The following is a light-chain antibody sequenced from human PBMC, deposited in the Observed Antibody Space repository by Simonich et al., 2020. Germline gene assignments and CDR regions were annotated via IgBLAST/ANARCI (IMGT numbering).Light chain of an antibody. CDR3: CSYAGSYTLV. CDR2: DVR. Sequence: QSALTQPASVSGSPGQSNTISCTGTSSDVGGYNYVSWYQQHRGKAPKLIIYDVRKRPSGVSNRFSSSKSGNPASLTISGLQAEDEADYYCCSYAGSYTLVFGGGTKLTVL. CDR1: SSDVGGYNY. V-gene: IGLV2-14*01. J-gene: IGLJ3*02.